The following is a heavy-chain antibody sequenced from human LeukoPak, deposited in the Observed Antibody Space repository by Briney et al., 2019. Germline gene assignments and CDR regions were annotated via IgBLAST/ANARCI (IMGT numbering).Heavy chain of an antibody. CDR3: ARASTHRYNWKSGQLNDAFDI. D-gene: IGHD1-20*01. CDR2: ISPYNGNT. V-gene: IGHV1-18*01. Sequence: EASVKVSCKTSGYTFTHYVISWVRQAPGQGLEWMGRISPYNGNTKYAQKLQGRVTMTTDTSTSTAYMELRSLRSDDTAVYYCARASTHRYNWKSGQLNDAFDIWGQGTMVTVSS. CDR1: GYTFTHYV. J-gene: IGHJ3*02.